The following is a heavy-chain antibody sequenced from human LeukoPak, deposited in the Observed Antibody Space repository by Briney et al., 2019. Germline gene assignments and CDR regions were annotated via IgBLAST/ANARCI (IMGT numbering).Heavy chain of an antibody. D-gene: IGHD1-1*01. CDR3: ASVTNSDV. Sequence: GGSLRLSCVASGVIFSNVWMSWVRQAPGKGLEWVATIKADGSEKYYVDSVRGRFTISRDNAQKSLYLQMNSLRAEDTAVYYCASVTNSDVWGQGTTVIVSS. V-gene: IGHV3-7*01. CDR2: IKADGSEK. J-gene: IGHJ6*02. CDR1: GVIFSNVW.